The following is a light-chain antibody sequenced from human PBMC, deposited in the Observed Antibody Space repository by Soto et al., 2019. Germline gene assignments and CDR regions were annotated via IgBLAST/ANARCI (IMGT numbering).Light chain of an antibody. CDR2: RAS. J-gene: IGKJ1*01. CDR3: QQYNGYSAT. V-gene: IGKV1-5*03. Sequence: DIQMTQSPSTLSASVGDRVTITCRASQIISSWLAWYQQKPGKAPKLLIFRASILESGVPSRFSGSGSGTQFTLTISSLQPDDFATYYCQQYNGYSATFGQGTKVDIK. CDR1: QIISSW.